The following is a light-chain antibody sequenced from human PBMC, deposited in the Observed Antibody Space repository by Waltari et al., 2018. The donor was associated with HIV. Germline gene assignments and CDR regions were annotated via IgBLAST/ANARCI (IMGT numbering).Light chain of an antibody. CDR1: SSNVGSDDL. J-gene: IGLJ1*01. CDR2: EVT. Sequence: QSALTQPASVSGSPGQSITISCTGTSSNVGSDDLVSWYQQHPGEAPKLIIYEVTKRLSGVSNLFSGSKSGNTASLTISGLQAEDEADYYCCSCPRSGIRYVFVTGTKVTVL. V-gene: IGLV2-23*02. CDR3: CSCPRSGIRYV.